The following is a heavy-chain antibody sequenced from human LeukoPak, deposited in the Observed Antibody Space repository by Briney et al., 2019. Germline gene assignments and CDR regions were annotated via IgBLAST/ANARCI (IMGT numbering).Heavy chain of an antibody. CDR2: ISVSGGLT. CDR1: GFTFNGYS. D-gene: IGHD3-16*01. CDR3: AKRVGGVNNFDY. J-gene: IGHJ4*02. Sequence: GGSLRLSCTASGFTFNGYSMNWVRQAPGKGLEWVSSISVSGGLTYYADSLEGRFTISRDNSNNTLYLQMNSLRAEDTAVYYCAKRVGGVNNFDYWGQGTLVTVSS. V-gene: IGHV3-23*01.